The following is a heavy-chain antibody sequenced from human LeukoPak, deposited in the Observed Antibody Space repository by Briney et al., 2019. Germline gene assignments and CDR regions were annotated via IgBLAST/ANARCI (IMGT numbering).Heavy chain of an antibody. CDR1: GFTFSSYW. V-gene: IGHV3-74*01. CDR2: IKSDGSST. Sequence: GGSLRLSCAASGFTFSSYWMHWVRQAPGKGLVWVSHIKSDGSSTTYADSVKGRFTVSRDNAKNTLYLQMNSLRAEDTAVYYCARGLRYNWGYGDYWGQGTLVTVSS. D-gene: IGHD1-1*01. J-gene: IGHJ4*02. CDR3: ARGLRYNWGYGDY.